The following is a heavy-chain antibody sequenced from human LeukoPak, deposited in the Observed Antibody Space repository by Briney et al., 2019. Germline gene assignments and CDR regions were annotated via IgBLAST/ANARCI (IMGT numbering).Heavy chain of an antibody. CDR3: ARGATVRTPPVDY. CDR1: GFTFSSYS. D-gene: IGHD4-23*01. Sequence: GGSLRLSCAASGFTFSSYSMNWVRQAPGKGLEWVSSISTSSSYIYYADSVKGRFTISRDNAKNSLYLQMNSLRAEDTAVYYCARGATVRTPPVDYWGQGTLVTVSS. CDR2: ISTSSSYI. V-gene: IGHV3-21*01. J-gene: IGHJ4*02.